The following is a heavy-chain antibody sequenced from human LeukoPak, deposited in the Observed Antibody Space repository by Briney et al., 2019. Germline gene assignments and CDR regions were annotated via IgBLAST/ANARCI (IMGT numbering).Heavy chain of an antibody. CDR2: INPNSGGT. Sequence: ASVKVSCKASGYTFTGYYMHWVRQAPGQGLEWMGWINPNSGGTNYAQKFQGRVTMTRDTSISTAYVELSRLRSDDTAVYYCAVLGNGDYVDWGVDYWGQGTLVTISS. J-gene: IGHJ4*02. CDR3: AVLGNGDYVDWGVDY. V-gene: IGHV1-2*02. CDR1: GYTFTGYY. D-gene: IGHD4-17*01.